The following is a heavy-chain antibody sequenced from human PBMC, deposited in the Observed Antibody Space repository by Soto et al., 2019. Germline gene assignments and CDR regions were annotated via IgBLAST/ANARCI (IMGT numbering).Heavy chain of an antibody. V-gene: IGHV3-11*01. CDR1: GFTFSDYD. CDR3: ARGAYAFDL. Sequence: QVQLVDSGGGLVKPGGSLRLSCEASGFTFSDYDMTYIRQAPGKGLECVSYISNGGTTIYYADSVKGRFTVSRDTAKKSLYLRMTRLRVDDTGVYYCARGAYAFDLWGQGTLVTVSS. CDR2: ISNGGTTI. J-gene: IGHJ4*02. D-gene: IGHD2-21*01.